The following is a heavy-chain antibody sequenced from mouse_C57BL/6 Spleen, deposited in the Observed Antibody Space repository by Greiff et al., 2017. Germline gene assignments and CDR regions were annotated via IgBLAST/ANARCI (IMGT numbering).Heavy chain of an antibody. Sequence: EVKLLESGPELVKPGASVKISCKASGYSFTGYYMNWVKQSPEKSLEWIGDINPSTGGTTYNQKFKAKATLTVDKSSSTAYMQLKSLTSEDSAVYYCARGGNPFYYAMDYWGQGTTVTVSS. V-gene: IGHV1-42*01. CDR2: INPSTGGT. CDR1: GYSFTGYY. D-gene: IGHD2-1*01. CDR3: ARGGNPFYYAMDY. J-gene: IGHJ4*01.